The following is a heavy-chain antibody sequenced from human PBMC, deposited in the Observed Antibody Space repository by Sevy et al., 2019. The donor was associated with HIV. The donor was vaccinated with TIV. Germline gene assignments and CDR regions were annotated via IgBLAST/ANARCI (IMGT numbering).Heavy chain of an antibody. J-gene: IGHJ4*02. V-gene: IGHV3-23*01. CDR1: GFTLAKYS. CDR2: FSFGCGRI. Sequence: GWSLRLSCPASGFTLAKYSMSWVRQAPGKGLEWVSTFSFGCGRINYADSVKGRFTISRDDSKNTLFLQMNSLRAEDTATYFCSREGCTQPHDYWGQGTLVTVSS. CDR3: SREGCTQPHDY. D-gene: IGHD2-8*01.